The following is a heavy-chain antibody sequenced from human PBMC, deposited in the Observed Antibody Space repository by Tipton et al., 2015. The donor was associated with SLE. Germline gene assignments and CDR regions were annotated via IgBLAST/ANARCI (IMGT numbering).Heavy chain of an antibody. V-gene: IGHV3-30*02. D-gene: IGHD2-15*01. Sequence: SLRLSCAASGFTFSSYGMHWVRQAPGKGLEWVAFIRYDGSNKYYADSVKGRFTISRDNSKNTLYLQMNSLRAEDTAVYYCAKDGSLDRGGALDSWGQGPLVTVSS. J-gene: IGHJ3*02. CDR2: IRYDGSNK. CDR1: GFTFSSYG. CDR3: AKDGSLDRGGALDS.